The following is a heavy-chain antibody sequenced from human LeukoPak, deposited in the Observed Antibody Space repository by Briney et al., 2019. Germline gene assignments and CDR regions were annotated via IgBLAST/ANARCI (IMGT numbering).Heavy chain of an antibody. Sequence: GGSLRLSCAASGFTFGDYYLSWIRQAPGKGLESVSSISTRASTIYYAHSVTGRFTTSRDNATNSLSPQMNSLTTDDTAVYYCATSPAALDSWGQGTPVTVSS. D-gene: IGHD2-2*01. CDR3: ATSPAALDS. V-gene: IGHV3-11*01. CDR2: ISTRASTI. CDR1: GFTFGDYY. J-gene: IGHJ4*02.